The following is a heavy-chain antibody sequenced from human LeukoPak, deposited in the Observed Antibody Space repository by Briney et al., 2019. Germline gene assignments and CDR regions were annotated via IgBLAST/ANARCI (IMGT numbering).Heavy chain of an antibody. CDR1: GYTFTSYD. D-gene: IGHD6-13*01. CDR2: MNPNSGNT. CDR3: ARGYPIAAAANRRFDP. J-gene: IGHJ5*02. Sequence: ASVKVSCKASGYTFTSYDINWVRQATGQGLEWMGWMNPNSGNTGYAQKFQGRVTITRNTSISTAYMELSSLRSEDTAVYYCARGYPIAAAANRRFDPWGQGTLVTVSS. V-gene: IGHV1-8*01.